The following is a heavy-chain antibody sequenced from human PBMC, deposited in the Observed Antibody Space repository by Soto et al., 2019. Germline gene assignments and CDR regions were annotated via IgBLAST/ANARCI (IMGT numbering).Heavy chain of an antibody. CDR2: IYYSGST. V-gene: IGHV4-31*03. CDR3: ARSLSAFGGYFDY. J-gene: IGHJ4*02. Sequence: QVQLQESGPGLVKPSQTLSLTCTVSGGSISSGGYYWSWIRQHPGKGLEWIVYIYYSGSTYYNPSLNSRVTISVDTSKNQLSLKLSSVTAADTAVYYCARSLSAFGGYFDYWGQGTLVTVSS. CDR1: GGSISSGGYY. D-gene: IGHD3-16*01.